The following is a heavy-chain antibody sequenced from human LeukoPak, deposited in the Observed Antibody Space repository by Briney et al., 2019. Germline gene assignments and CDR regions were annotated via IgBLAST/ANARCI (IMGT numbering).Heavy chain of an antibody. CDR3: ARSTITMVRGVIITPTGFDP. J-gene: IGHJ5*02. Sequence: SETLSLTCAVYGGSFSGYYWSWIRQPPGKGLEWIGEINHSGSTNYNPSLKSRVTISVDTSKNQFSLKLSSVTAADTAVYYCARSTITMVRGVIITPTGFDPWGQGTLVTVST. CDR2: INHSGST. V-gene: IGHV4-34*01. D-gene: IGHD3-10*01. CDR1: GGSFSGYY.